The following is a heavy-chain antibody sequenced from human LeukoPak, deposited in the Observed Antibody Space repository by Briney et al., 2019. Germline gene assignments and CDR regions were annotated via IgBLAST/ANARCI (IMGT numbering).Heavy chain of an antibody. CDR2: INHNGST. V-gene: IGHV4-39*07. CDR1: GGSISSSSYY. Sequence: SETLSLTCTVSGGSISSSSYYWVWIRQPPGKGLEWIGEINHNGSTNYNPSLKSRVTISVDTSKNQFSLKLSSVTAADTAVYYCARGATAYYFDYWGQGTLVTVSS. CDR3: ARGATAYYFDY. J-gene: IGHJ4*02.